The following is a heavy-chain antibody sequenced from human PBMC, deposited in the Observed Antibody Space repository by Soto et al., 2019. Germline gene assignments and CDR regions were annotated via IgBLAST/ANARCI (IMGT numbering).Heavy chain of an antibody. J-gene: IGHJ6*02. CDR3: AREKLIWFGEFPPGMDV. CDR1: GGSISSSNW. D-gene: IGHD3-10*01. V-gene: IGHV4-4*02. CDR2: IYHSGST. Sequence: SETLSLTCAVSGGSISSSNWWSWVRQPPGKGLEWIGEIYHSGSTNYNPSLKSRVTISVDKSKNKFSLKLSSVTAADTAVYYCAREKLIWFGEFPPGMDVWGQGTTVTVSS.